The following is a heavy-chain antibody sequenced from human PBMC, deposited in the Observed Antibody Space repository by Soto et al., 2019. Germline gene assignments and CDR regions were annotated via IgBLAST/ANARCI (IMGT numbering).Heavy chain of an antibody. V-gene: IGHV3-74*01. CDR2: INGDGSST. CDR1: GFAFSNYW. CDR3: ARFRVDGDSVP. J-gene: IGHJ5*02. D-gene: IGHD4-17*01. Sequence: ELQLVQSGGGLVQPGGSLRLSCAASGFAFSNYWMHWVRQAPGKGLVWVSRINGDGSSTSYADSVRGRFTISRDNAENAQYLQMNSLRPEDTALYYCARFRVDGDSVPWGQGTLVTVSS.